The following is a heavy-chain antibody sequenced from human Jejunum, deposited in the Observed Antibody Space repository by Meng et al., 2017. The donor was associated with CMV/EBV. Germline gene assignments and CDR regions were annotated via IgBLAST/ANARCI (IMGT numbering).Heavy chain of an antibody. D-gene: IGHD6-6*01. CDR1: FTYRSHW. CDR3: ARGASIASRNNWFDP. J-gene: IGHJ5*02. CDR2: IKQDESEK. Sequence: FTYRSHWMRWVRQAPGKGLEWVANIKQDESEKYYVDSVKGRFTISRDNAKNSLYLRMNSLRAEDTAVYYCARGASIASRNNWFDPWGQGTLVTVSS. V-gene: IGHV3-7*01.